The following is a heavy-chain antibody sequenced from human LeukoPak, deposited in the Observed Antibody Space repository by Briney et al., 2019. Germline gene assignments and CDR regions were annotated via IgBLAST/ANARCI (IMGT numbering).Heavy chain of an antibody. Sequence: SETLSLTCTVSAGSISSYYWSWIRQPPGKGLEWIGYIYYSGSTNYNPSLKSRVTISIDRSKNQFSLNLSSVTAADTAVYYCARGYCSGSTCYLAFDIWGQGTMVTVSS. CDR1: AGSISSYY. CDR3: ARGYCSGSTCYLAFDI. D-gene: IGHD2-15*01. J-gene: IGHJ3*02. CDR2: IYYSGST. V-gene: IGHV4-59*12.